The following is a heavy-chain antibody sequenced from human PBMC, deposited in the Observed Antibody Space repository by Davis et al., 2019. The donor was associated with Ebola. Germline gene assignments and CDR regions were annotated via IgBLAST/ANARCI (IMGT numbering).Heavy chain of an antibody. CDR1: GFNFRSYG. V-gene: IGHV3-74*01. Sequence: HTGGSLRLSCAASGFNFRSYGMHWVRQAPGKGLVWVSRINSDGSSTSYADSVKGRFTISRDNAKNTLYLQMNSLRAEDTAVYYCAREGGCSGGSCYYFDYWGQGTLVTVSS. J-gene: IGHJ4*02. D-gene: IGHD2-15*01. CDR3: AREGGCSGGSCYYFDY. CDR2: INSDGSST.